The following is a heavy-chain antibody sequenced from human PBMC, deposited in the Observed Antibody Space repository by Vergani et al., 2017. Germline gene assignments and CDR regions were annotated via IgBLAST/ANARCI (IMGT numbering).Heavy chain of an antibody. CDR2: ISSSSSYI. CDR3: ARDGSEYSSSEDAFDI. Sequence: EVQLVESGGGLVKTGGSLRLSCAASGFTFSSYSMNWVRQAPGKGLEWVSSISSSSSYIYYADSVKGRFTISRDNAKNSLYLQLNSLRADDTAVYYCARDGSEYSSSEDAFDIWGQGTMVTVSS. J-gene: IGHJ3*02. CDR1: GFTFSSYS. D-gene: IGHD6-6*01. V-gene: IGHV3-21*01.